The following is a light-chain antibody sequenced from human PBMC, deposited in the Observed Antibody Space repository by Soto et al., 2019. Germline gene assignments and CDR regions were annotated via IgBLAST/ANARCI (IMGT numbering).Light chain of an antibody. V-gene: IGKV3-11*01. CDR3: QQCINWPA. CDR2: EAS. CDR1: QSIDRY. J-gene: IGKJ4*01. Sequence: EIVLTQSPATLSLSPGERATLSCRASQSIDRYLAWYQQKPGQAPRLLSYEASNRATGIPPRFSGSGSGTDFTLTISSLEPEDFAVYYCQQCINWPAFGGGTKVEIK.